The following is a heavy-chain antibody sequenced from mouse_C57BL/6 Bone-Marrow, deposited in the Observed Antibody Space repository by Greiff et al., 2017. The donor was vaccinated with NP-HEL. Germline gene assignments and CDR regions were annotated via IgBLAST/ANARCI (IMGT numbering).Heavy chain of an antibody. D-gene: IGHD2-3*01. CDR3: ARWDDIRPFAY. CDR1: GYTFTSYG. J-gene: IGHJ3*01. Sequence: QVQLQQSGAELARPGASVKLSCKASGYTFTSYGISWVKQRTGQGLEWIGEIYPRSGNTYYNEKFKGKATLTADKSSSTAYMELRSLTSEDSAVYFCARWDDIRPFAYWGQGTLVTVSA. CDR2: IYPRSGNT. V-gene: IGHV1-81*01.